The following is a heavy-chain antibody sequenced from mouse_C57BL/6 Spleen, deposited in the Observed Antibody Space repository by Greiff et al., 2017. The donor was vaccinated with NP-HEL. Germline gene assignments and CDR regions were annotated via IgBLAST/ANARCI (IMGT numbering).Heavy chain of an antibody. CDR2: IHPNSGST. J-gene: IGHJ2*01. CDR3: AMLAGVAPSLDY. V-gene: IGHV1-64*01. D-gene: IGHD1-3*01. CDR1: GYTFTSYW. Sequence: QVQLQQPGAELVKPGASVKLSCKASGYTFTSYWMHWVKQRPGQGLEWIGMIHPNSGSTNYNEKLKSKATLTVDKSSSTAYMQLSSLTSEDSAVYYGAMLAGVAPSLDYGGKGTTLPVSS.